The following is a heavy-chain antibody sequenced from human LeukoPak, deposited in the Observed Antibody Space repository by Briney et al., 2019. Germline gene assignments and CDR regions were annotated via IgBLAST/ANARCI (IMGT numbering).Heavy chain of an antibody. Sequence: GGSLRLSCAASGFTFDDYAMHWVRQAPGKGLEWVSGISWNSGSIGYADSVKGRFTISRDNAKNSLYLQMNSLRAEDTALYYCAKGSGIAAADYFDYWGQGTLVTVSS. CDR1: GFTFDDYA. CDR2: ISWNSGSI. D-gene: IGHD6-13*01. V-gene: IGHV3-9*01. CDR3: AKGSGIAAADYFDY. J-gene: IGHJ4*02.